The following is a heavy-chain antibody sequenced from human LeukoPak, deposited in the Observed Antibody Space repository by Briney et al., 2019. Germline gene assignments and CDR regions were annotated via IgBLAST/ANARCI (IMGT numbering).Heavy chain of an antibody. J-gene: IGHJ6*03. D-gene: IGHD2-15*01. Sequence: PGGSLRLSCAASGFTFSTYWMHWVREAPGKGLVWVSSINFNGSMIKYADSVNGRFTISRDNAKNTVYLQMNTLRAEDTSVYYYLRSPPQVARKYYYHYMDVWGKGTTVTVSS. V-gene: IGHV3-74*01. CDR1: GFTFSTYW. CDR3: LRSPPQVARKYYYHYMDV. CDR2: INFNGSMI.